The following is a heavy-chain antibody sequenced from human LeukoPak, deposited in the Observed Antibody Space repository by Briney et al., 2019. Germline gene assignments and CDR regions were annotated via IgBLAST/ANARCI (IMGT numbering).Heavy chain of an antibody. CDR1: GYTFTDYY. Sequence: ASVKVSCKASGYTFTDYYMHWVRQAPGQGLEWMGWINPNSGGTSYPQKFQGRVTMTRDTSISTAYMELSRLRSDDTAVYYCARDLHTLSAAGLPEYFQHWGQGTLVIASS. J-gene: IGHJ1*01. D-gene: IGHD6-13*01. V-gene: IGHV1-2*02. CDR2: INPNSGGT. CDR3: ARDLHTLSAAGLPEYFQH.